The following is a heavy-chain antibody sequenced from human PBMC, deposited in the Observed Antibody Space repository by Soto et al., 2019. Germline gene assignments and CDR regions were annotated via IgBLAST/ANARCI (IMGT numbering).Heavy chain of an antibody. V-gene: IGHV3-53*01. D-gene: IGHD3-10*01. Sequence: GGSLRLSCAASGFTVSSNYMSWVRQAPGKGLEWVSVIYSGGSTYYADSVKGRFTISRDNSKNTLYLQMNSLRAEDTAAYYCARESRWFGELSANYYYYGMDVWGQGTTVTVSS. CDR3: ARESRWFGELSANYYYYGMDV. CDR1: GFTVSSNY. J-gene: IGHJ6*02. CDR2: IYSGGST.